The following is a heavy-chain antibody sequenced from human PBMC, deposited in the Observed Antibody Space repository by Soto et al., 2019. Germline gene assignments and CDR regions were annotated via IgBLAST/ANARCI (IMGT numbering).Heavy chain of an antibody. Sequence: QVQLVQSGAEVKKPGSSVKVSCKASGGTFSSYAISWVRQAPGQGPEWMGGIIPIFGTANYAQKFQGRVTITADESTSTAYMELSSLRSEDTAVYYCARDRGNSDYYAFDIWGQGTMVTVSS. V-gene: IGHV1-69*01. D-gene: IGHD4-4*01. J-gene: IGHJ3*02. CDR2: IIPIFGTA. CDR1: GGTFSSYA. CDR3: ARDRGNSDYYAFDI.